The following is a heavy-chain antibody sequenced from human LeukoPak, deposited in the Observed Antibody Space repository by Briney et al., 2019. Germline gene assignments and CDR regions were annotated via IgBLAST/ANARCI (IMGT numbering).Heavy chain of an antibody. V-gene: IGHV3-11*03. CDR2: ISSTGSYT. D-gene: IGHD2-21*02. J-gene: IGHJ4*02. CDR3: ARKLGGSQCGGDCFFAH. Sequence: GGSLRLSCEASGFTLSVYYMSWFRQAPGKGLEWIGYISSTGSYTTYADSVRGRFTISRDNAKSLLFLQMNNLRAEDTAVYYCARKLGGSQCGGDCFFAHWGQGTLVAVSS. CDR1: GFTLSVYY.